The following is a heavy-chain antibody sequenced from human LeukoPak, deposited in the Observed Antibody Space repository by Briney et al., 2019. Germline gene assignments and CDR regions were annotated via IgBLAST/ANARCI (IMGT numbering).Heavy chain of an antibody. CDR2: IYHSGST. D-gene: IGHD2-2*01. V-gene: IGHV4-38-2*01. Sequence: NPSETLSLTCAVSGYSISSGHYWGWIRQPPGKGLEWIGSIYHSGSTYYNPSLKSRVTISVDTSKNQFSLKLSSVTAADTAVYYCARAGYCSSTSCSGWFDPWGQGTLATVSS. CDR1: GYSISSGHY. J-gene: IGHJ5*02. CDR3: ARAGYCSSTSCSGWFDP.